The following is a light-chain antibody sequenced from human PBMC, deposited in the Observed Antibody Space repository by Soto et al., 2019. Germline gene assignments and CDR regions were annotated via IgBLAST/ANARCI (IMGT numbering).Light chain of an antibody. CDR1: QTISIY. CDR2: AAS. Sequence: DIQMTQSPSSLSASVGDRVTITCRASQTISIYLNWYQQKPGKAPNLLIYAASRLQSGVPSRFSGSGSGTDFTLTISSVQPEDSATYYCQQSFRTLTFGGGTNMEIK. J-gene: IGKJ4*01. V-gene: IGKV1-39*01. CDR3: QQSFRTLT.